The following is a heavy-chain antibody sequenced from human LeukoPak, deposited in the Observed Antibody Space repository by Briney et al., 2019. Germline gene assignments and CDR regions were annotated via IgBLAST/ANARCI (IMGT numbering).Heavy chain of an antibody. CDR3: ARQARTDNWFDP. Sequence: PSETLSLTCTVSGGSISSGSYYWSWIRQPAGKGLEWIGRIYTSGSTNYNPSLKSRVTISVDTSKNQFSLKLSSVTAADTAVYYCARQARTDNWFDPWGQGTLVTVSS. D-gene: IGHD4-17*01. V-gene: IGHV4-61*02. CDR2: IYTSGST. J-gene: IGHJ5*02. CDR1: GGSISSGSYY.